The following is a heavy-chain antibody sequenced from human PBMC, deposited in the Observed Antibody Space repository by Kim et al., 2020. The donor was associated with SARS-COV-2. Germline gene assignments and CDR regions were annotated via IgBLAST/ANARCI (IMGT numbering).Heavy chain of an antibody. V-gene: IGHV3-11*01. CDR2: GSAT. Sequence: GSATKYVDAVKGRFTLSRDNAKNSLYLQMNSLRGEDTAVYYFGRYARHPANWGQGILVTVSS. CDR3: GRYARHPAN. J-gene: IGHJ4*02.